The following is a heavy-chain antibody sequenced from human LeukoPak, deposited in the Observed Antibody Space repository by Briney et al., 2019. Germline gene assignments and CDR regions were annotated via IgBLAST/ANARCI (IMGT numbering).Heavy chain of an antibody. CDR1: GFTFSSYA. CDR2: ISGSGGST. V-gene: IGHV3-23*01. J-gene: IGHJ5*02. CDR3: AKGGGRWFDP. Sequence: GGSLRLSCAASGFTFSSYAMCWVRQAPGKGLEWVSAISGSGGSTYYADSVKGRFTISTDNSKNTLYLQMNSLRAAATAVYYCAKGGGRWFDPWGEGTLVTVSS. D-gene: IGHD2-15*01.